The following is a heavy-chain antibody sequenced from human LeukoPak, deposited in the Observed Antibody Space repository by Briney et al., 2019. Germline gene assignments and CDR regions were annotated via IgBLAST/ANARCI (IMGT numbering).Heavy chain of an antibody. J-gene: IGHJ5*02. Sequence: SETLSLTCTVSGGSISSSSYYWSWIRQPPGKGLEWIGYIYYSGSTNYNPSLKSRVTISVDTSKNQFSLKLSSVTAADTAVYYCARSYDFWSGQRNWFDPWGQGTLVTVSS. CDR3: ARSYDFWSGQRNWFDP. V-gene: IGHV4-61*01. CDR1: GGSISSSSYY. CDR2: IYYSGST. D-gene: IGHD3-3*01.